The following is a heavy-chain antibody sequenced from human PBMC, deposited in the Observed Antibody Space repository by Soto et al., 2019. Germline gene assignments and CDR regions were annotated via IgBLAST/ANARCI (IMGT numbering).Heavy chain of an antibody. D-gene: IGHD4-17*01. J-gene: IGHJ5*02. V-gene: IGHV3-30-3*01. CDR3: ARDRPYGDPNWFEP. CDR2: VSYDGNTK. CDR1: GFSFNDHA. Sequence: PGGSLRLSCAASGFSFNDHAMHWVRQAPGKGLEWVAVVSYDGNTKQYADSVKGRFTISRDTSSNTLYLQMNSLTTEDTAVYYCARDRPYGDPNWFEPWGQGTLVTV.